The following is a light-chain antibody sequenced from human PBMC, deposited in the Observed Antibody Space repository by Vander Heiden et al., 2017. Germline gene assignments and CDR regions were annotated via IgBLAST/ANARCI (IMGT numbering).Light chain of an antibody. CDR3: QAWDSSSHYV. J-gene: IGLJ1*01. V-gene: IGLV3-1*01. CDR1: KLGDKY. CDR2: QDS. Sequence: SSELPQPPSVSVSPGQTASITCSGDKLGDKYACWYQQKPGQSPVLVIYQDSKRPSGIPERFSGSNSGNTATLTISGTQAMDEADYYCQAWDSSSHYVFGTGTKVTVL.